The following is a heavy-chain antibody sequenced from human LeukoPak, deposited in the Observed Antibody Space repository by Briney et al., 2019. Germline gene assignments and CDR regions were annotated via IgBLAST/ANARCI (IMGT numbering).Heavy chain of an antibody. J-gene: IGHJ4*02. Sequence: GGSLRLSCAASGFTFSTYAMTWVRQAPGKGLDWVSVISNASVTTYYADSVEGRFTISRDNSRNTLYLEMNSLRAEDTALYYCAKLSSVSFPDFDHWGQGTLVTVSS. CDR1: GFTFSTYA. CDR3: AKLSSVSFPDFDH. V-gene: IGHV3-23*01. D-gene: IGHD2-2*01. CDR2: ISNASVTT.